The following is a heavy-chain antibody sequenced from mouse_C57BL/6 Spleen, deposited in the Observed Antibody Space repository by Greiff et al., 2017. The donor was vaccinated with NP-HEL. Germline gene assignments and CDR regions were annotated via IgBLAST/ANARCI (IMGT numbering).Heavy chain of an antibody. CDR1: GYAFTNYL. CDR3: ARWGGY. Sequence: QVQLQQSGAELVRPGTSVKVSCKASGYAFTNYLIEWVKQRPGQGLEWIGVINPGSGGTNYNEKFKGKATLTADKSSSTAYMQLSSLTSEDSAVYFCARWGGYWGQGTTLTVSS. V-gene: IGHV1-54*01. CDR2: INPGSGGT. J-gene: IGHJ2*01.